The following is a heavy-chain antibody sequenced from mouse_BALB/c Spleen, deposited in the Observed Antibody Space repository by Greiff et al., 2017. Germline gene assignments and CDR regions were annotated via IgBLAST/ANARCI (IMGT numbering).Heavy chain of an antibody. D-gene: IGHD2-3*01. J-gene: IGHJ3*01. Sequence: EVQLVESGGGLVQPGGSLKLSCAASGFTFSSYTMSWVRQTPEKRLEWVAYISNGGGSTYYPDTVKGRFTISRDNAKNTLYLQMSSLKSEDTAMYYCARRDDGYYPAWFAYWGQGTLVTVSA. V-gene: IGHV5-12-2*01. CDR1: GFTFSSYT. CDR2: ISNGGGST. CDR3: ARRDDGYYPAWFAY.